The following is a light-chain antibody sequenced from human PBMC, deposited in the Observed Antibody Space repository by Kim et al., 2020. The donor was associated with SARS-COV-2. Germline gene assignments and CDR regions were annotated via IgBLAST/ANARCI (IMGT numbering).Light chain of an antibody. CDR2: LAS. CDR3: QQSYGTPS. J-gene: IGKJ4*01. Sequence: DIQLTQSPSLSASIGDRVTITCRASQNINTYLHWYQHRPGKAPKLLIFLASRFQSGVPSRFIASGSGTDFTLTINGLQPEDFATYYCQQSYGTPSFGGGTKLEI. V-gene: IGKV1-39*01. CDR1: QNINTY.